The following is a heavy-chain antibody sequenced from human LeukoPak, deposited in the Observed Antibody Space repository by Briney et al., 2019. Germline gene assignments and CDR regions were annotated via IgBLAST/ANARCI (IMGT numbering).Heavy chain of an antibody. CDR2: GST. J-gene: IGHJ3*02. CDR1: GFSISSHC. Sequence: SETLSLTCTASGFSISSHCWSWIRQPPRKGLEWIGGSTNHNPSLKSRVTISVDTSKNQFSLKLSSVTAEDTAVYYCARGVDCSDFAFDIWGQGTMVTVSP. V-gene: IGHV4-59*11. D-gene: IGHD2-15*01. CDR3: ARGVDCSDFAFDI.